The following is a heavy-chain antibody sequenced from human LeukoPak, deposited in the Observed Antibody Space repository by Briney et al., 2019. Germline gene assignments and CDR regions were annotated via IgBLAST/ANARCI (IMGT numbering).Heavy chain of an antibody. Sequence: SETLSLTCVVSGYSISSCSYWGWIRQSPGKGQEWIATIYHSGSIYFNPSLQSRVTISVDTSKDQFSLKLNSVTAADTAVYYCARNGSLEGRPFDIWGQGTVVTVSS. CDR1: GYSISSCSY. V-gene: IGHV4-38-2*01. CDR2: IYHSGSI. J-gene: IGHJ3*02. D-gene: IGHD5-24*01. CDR3: ARNGSLEGRPFDI.